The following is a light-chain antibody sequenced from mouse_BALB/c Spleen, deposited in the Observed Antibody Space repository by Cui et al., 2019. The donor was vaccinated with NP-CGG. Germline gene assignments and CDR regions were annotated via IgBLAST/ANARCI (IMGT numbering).Light chain of an antibody. J-gene: IGLJ1*01. CDR1: TGAVTTSNY. Sequence: QGVFRQGSALTTSPGETVTLTCRSSTGAVTTSNYANWVQEKPDHLFTGLIGGTNNRAPGVPASFSGSLIGDKAALTITGAQTEDEAIYFCALWYSNHWVFGGGTKLTVL. CDR3: ALWYSNHWV. CDR2: GTN. V-gene: IGLV1*01.